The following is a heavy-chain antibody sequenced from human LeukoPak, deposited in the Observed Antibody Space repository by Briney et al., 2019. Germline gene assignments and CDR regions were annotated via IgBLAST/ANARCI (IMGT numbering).Heavy chain of an antibody. CDR3: VRDNSHFDS. J-gene: IGHJ4*02. CDR1: GFMFSGYW. D-gene: IGHD2/OR15-2a*01. Sequence: GGSLRLSCAASGFMFSGYWMSWVRQAPGKGLEWVATIKYDGSERYYVGSVKGRFTISRDNTRESLYLQMNSPRAEDTAVYYCVRDNSHFDSWGQGSLVTVSS. CDR2: IKYDGSER. V-gene: IGHV3-7*01.